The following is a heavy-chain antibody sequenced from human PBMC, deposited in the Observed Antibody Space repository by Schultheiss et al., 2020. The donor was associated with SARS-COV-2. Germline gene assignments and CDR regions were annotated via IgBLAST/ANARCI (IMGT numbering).Heavy chain of an antibody. D-gene: IGHD3-3*01. Sequence: SETLSLTCTVSGGSISSYYWSWIRQPAGKGLEWIGRIYTSGSTNYNPSLKSRVTMSVDTSKNQFSLTLSSVTAADTAVYYCARAITIFGVVTAPNNWFDPWGQGTLVTVSS. CDR1: GGSISSYY. V-gene: IGHV4-4*07. CDR3: ARAITIFGVVTAPNNWFDP. J-gene: IGHJ5*02. CDR2: IYTSGST.